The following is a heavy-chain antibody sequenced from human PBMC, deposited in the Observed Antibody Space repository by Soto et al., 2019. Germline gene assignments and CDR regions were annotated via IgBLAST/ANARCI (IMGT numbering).Heavy chain of an antibody. D-gene: IGHD3-22*01. Sequence: NPXETLSLTCTVSGGSISSGGYYWSWIRQHPGKGLEWIGYIYYSGSTYYNPSLKSRVTISVDTSKNQSSLELSSVTAADTAVYYCARDTPHYYDSSGYFDWFDPWGQGTLVTVSS. J-gene: IGHJ5*02. CDR3: ARDTPHYYDSSGYFDWFDP. CDR1: GGSISSGGYY. CDR2: IYYSGST. V-gene: IGHV4-31*03.